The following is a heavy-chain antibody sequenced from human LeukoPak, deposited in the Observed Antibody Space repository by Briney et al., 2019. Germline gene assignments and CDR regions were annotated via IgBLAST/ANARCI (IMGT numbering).Heavy chain of an antibody. D-gene: IGHD2-21*01. Sequence: PGGSLRLSCAASGFTVSSNYMSWVRQAPGKGLEWVSTTSGSGGSANYANSAKGRFTISRDNSENTLYLQMNSLRVEDTAVYYCAKSLGAAYFFDCWGQGSLVTVSS. J-gene: IGHJ4*02. CDR1: GFTVSSNY. CDR2: TSGSGGSA. V-gene: IGHV3-23*01. CDR3: AKSLGAAYFFDC.